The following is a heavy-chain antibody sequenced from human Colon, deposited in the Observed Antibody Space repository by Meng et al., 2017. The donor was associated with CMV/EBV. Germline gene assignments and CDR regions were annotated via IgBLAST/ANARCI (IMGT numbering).Heavy chain of an antibody. D-gene: IGHD2-2*01. CDR2: ISSDSKYI. CDR1: GDSINNYY. V-gene: IGHV3-11*06. Sequence: GGSLRLSCTVSGDSINNYYWSWIRQPPGKGLEWVSFISSDSKYIYYSDSVKGRFTISRDNSERSLYLHMNSVRADDTAMYYCVRLGYCSSPSCQKSYFYGLDVWGQGTTVTVSS. J-gene: IGHJ6*02. CDR3: VRLGYCSSPSCQKSYFYGLDV.